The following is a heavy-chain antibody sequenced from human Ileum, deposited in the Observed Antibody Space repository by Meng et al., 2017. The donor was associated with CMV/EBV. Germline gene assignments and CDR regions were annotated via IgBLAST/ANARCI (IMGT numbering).Heavy chain of an antibody. CDR1: GFNFSSYG. D-gene: IGHD6-6*01. CDR3: AKGGVAARGATYLDY. Sequence: GESLKISCVASGFNFSSYGIQWVRQAPGKGLEWVSFIRFDGTNSYSADSLKGRFTISRDNSKNTVFLQMNSLTPEDTAVYYCAKGGVAARGATYLDYWGQGTRVTVSS. J-gene: IGHJ4*02. V-gene: IGHV3-30*02. CDR2: IRFDGTNS.